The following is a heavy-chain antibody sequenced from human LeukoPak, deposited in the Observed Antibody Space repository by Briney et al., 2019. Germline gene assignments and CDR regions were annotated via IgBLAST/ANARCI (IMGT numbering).Heavy chain of an antibody. CDR1: GGSMSSSSYYYY. CDR3: ARNNSMVRGALDY. V-gene: IGHV4-39*01. CDR2: LFNSGST. J-gene: IGHJ4*01. Sequence: PSQTLSLTCSVSGGSMSSSSYYYYWGWIRRPPGKGLEWIGSLFNSGSTYYNPSLQSRLTMSVDTSKNQFSMRLTSVTAADTAVYYCARNNSMVRGALDYWGQGILVTVSS. D-gene: IGHD3-10*01.